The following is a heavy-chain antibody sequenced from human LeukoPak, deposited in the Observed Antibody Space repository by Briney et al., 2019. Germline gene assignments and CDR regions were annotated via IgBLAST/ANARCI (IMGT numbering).Heavy chain of an antibody. Sequence: SETLSLTCSVSGGSIRSATYYWGWIRQPPGKRLEWIGSISYIGNTYYNPSVESRITISADTSKNQFSLKLSSVTAADTAVYYCARPRYCSGGSCHQRGDAFDIWGQGTMVTVSS. D-gene: IGHD2-15*01. CDR3: ARPRYCSGGSCHQRGDAFDI. J-gene: IGHJ3*02. CDR1: GGSIRSATYY. V-gene: IGHV4-39*01. CDR2: ISYIGNT.